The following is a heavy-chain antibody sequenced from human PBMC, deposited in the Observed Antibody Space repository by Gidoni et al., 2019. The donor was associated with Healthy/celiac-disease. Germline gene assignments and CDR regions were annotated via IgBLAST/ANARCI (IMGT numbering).Heavy chain of an antibody. Sequence: EVQLVESGGGLVKPGGSLRLSCAASGFTFSNAWLNWVRQAPGKGLEWVGRIKSKTDGGTTDYAAPVKGRFTISRDDSKNTLYLQMNSLKTEDTAVYYCTTSQSPKFKYYDFWSGYYVDYWGQGTLVTVSS. D-gene: IGHD3-3*01. CDR2: IKSKTDGGTT. CDR1: GFTFSNAW. CDR3: TTSQSPKFKYYDFWSGYYVDY. J-gene: IGHJ4*02. V-gene: IGHV3-15*07.